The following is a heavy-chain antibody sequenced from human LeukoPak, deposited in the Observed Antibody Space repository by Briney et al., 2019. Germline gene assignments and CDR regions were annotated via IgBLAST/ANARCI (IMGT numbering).Heavy chain of an antibody. J-gene: IGHJ3*02. CDR1: GYTFTSYD. CDR2: MNPNSGNT. D-gene: IGHD1-26*01. V-gene: IGHV1-8*03. Sequence: ASAKASCKASGYTFTSYDINWVRQATGQGLEWMGWMNPNSGNTGYAQKFQGRVTITRNTSISTAYMELSSLRSEDTAVYYCARLSLLLPDAFDIWGQGTMVTVSS. CDR3: ARLSLLLPDAFDI.